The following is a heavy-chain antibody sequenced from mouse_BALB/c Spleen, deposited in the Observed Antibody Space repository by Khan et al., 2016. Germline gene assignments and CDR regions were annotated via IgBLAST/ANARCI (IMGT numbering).Heavy chain of an antibody. CDR3: ARSTDY. CDR2: IDPANGNT. J-gene: IGHJ2*01. V-gene: IGHV14-3*02. Sequence: VQLQQSGAELVKPGASVKLSCTASGFNIKDTDMHWVKQRPEQGLEWIGRIDPANGNTKYDPKFQGKATITADTSSNTAYLQLSSLTSEDTAVYYCARSTDYWGQGTTLTVSS. CDR1: GFNIKDTD.